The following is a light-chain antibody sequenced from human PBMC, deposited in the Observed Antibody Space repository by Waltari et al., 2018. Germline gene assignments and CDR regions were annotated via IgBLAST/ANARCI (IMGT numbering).Light chain of an antibody. CDR3: AAWDDRLFGPV. CDR2: GND. Sequence: QSALTQPPSTSGTPGQRVTISCSGSNSNTCVNTVLWYQVPPGTAPKPPTYGNDQRPSGVPDRFSASKSGSSASLAISGLQSEDEADYYCAAWDDRLFGPVFGTGTEVTVL. CDR1: NSNTCVNT. J-gene: IGLJ1*01. V-gene: IGLV1-44*01.